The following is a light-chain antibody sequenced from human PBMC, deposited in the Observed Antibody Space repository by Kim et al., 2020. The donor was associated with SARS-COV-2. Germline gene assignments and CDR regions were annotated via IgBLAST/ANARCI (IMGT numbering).Light chain of an antibody. CDR2: LNSDGSH. CDR3: QTWGTGIRV. Sequence: QLVLTQSPSASASLGASVKLTCTLSSGHSTYAIAWHQQQPEKGPRYLMKLNSDGSHNKGDGIPDHFSGSSSGAERYLTISSLQAEDEADYYCQTWGTGIRVFGGGTQLTVL. CDR1: SGHSTYA. J-gene: IGLJ2*01. V-gene: IGLV4-69*01.